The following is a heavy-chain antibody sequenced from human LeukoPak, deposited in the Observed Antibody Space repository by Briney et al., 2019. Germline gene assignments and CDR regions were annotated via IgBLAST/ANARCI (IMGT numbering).Heavy chain of an antibody. Sequence: SETLSLTCTVSGGSISSGGYYWSWIRQHPGTGLEWIGYIYYSGSTYYNPSLKSRVTISVDTSKNQFSLKLSSVTAADTAVYYCARLVVPAAAPRYYFDHWGQGTLVTVSS. J-gene: IGHJ4*02. CDR3: ARLVVPAAAPRYYFDH. D-gene: IGHD2-2*01. V-gene: IGHV4-31*03. CDR2: IYYSGST. CDR1: GGSISSGGYY.